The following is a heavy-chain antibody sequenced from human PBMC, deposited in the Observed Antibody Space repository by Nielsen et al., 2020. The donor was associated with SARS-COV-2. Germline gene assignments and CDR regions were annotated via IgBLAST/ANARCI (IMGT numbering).Heavy chain of an antibody. Sequence: GGSLRLSCAASGFTFDDYAMHWVRQAPGKGLEWVSGISWNSGSIGYADSVKGRFTISRDNAKNSLYLQMNSLRAEDTALYYCAKLVGWELPNDYWGQGTLVTVSS. J-gene: IGHJ4*02. CDR1: GFTFDDYA. CDR2: ISWNSGSI. V-gene: IGHV3-9*01. CDR3: AKLVGWELPNDY. D-gene: IGHD1-26*01.